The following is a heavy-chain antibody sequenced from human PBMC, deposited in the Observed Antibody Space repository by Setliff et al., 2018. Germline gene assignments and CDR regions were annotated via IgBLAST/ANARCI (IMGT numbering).Heavy chain of an antibody. V-gene: IGHV3-11*04. CDR3: VRFGLLDAFDI. J-gene: IGHJ3*02. CDR2: ISGSGSTI. CDR1: GFSFKEYY. D-gene: IGHD2-15*01. Sequence: PGGSLRLSCAASGFSFKEYYMSWIRQAPGKGLEWVSYISGSGSTIYYADSVKGRFTISRDNPKNSLYLEMTSLGAEDTAVYYCVRFGLLDAFDIWGQGTMVTVSS.